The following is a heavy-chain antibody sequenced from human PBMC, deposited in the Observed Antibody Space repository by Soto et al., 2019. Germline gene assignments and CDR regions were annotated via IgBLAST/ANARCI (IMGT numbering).Heavy chain of an antibody. J-gene: IGHJ4*02. D-gene: IGHD3-22*01. Sequence: SETLSLTCVVSGGSFRGFYWTWLRQTPGKGLEWIGDINHSGSTNYNPSLKSRVTMSVDTSQSQFSLELSRFSLELTSVTAADTAVYYCARLGGYYQAFDSWGQGTLVTVSS. CDR3: ARLGGYYQAFDS. CDR1: GGSFRGFY. CDR2: INHSGST. V-gene: IGHV4-34*01.